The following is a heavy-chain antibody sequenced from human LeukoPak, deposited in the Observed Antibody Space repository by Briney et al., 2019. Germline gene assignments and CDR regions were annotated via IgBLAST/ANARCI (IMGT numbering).Heavy chain of an antibody. Sequence: PGGSLRLSCAASGFTVSSNYMSWVRQAPGKGLEWVSVIYSGGSTYYADSVKGRFTISRDNSKNTLYLQMNSLRAEDTAVYYCARDGRTGSGSYGPPRDWVYFDYWGQGTLVTVSS. J-gene: IGHJ4*02. CDR1: GFTVSSNY. V-gene: IGHV3-66*01. CDR3: ARDGRTGSGSYGPPRDWVYFDY. D-gene: IGHD3-10*01. CDR2: IYSGGST.